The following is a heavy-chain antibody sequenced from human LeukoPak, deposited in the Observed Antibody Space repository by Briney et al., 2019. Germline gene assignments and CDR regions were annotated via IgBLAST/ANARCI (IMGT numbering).Heavy chain of an antibody. J-gene: IGHJ3*02. V-gene: IGHV3-33*06. CDR2: IWSDGNNR. CDR1: GFTFSSYG. Sequence: GGSLRLSCAASGFTFSSYGMHWVRQAPGKGLEWVAVIWSDGNNRFYADSVKGRFTFSRDNSKNTLSLQMNSLRAEDTAAYYCAKERGPFDAFDIWGPGTRVTVSS. CDR3: AKERGPFDAFDI.